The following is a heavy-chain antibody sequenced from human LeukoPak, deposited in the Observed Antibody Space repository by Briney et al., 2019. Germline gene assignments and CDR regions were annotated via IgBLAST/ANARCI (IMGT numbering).Heavy chain of an antibody. J-gene: IGHJ3*02. D-gene: IGHD4-23*01. CDR3: ARVIRWYRRDAFDI. V-gene: IGHV3-7*01. CDR1: GFTFSSYW. Sequence: GGSLRLSCAASGFTFSSYWMSWVRQAPGKGLEWVANIKQDGSEIYYVDSVKGRFTISRDNAKNSLYLQMNSLRAEDTAVYYCARVIRWYRRDAFDIWGQGTMVTVSS. CDR2: IKQDGSEI.